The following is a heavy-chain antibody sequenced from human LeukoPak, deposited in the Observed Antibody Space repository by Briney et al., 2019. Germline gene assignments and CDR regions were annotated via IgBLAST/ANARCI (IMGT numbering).Heavy chain of an antibody. D-gene: IGHD2-2*01. CDR1: GGSFIGYY. Sequence: PSETLSLTCAVSGGSFIGYYWSWIRQPPGKGLEWIGEINHSGSTNYNPSLKSRVTISVDTSKNQFSLKLSSVTAADTAVYYCARYQQSYYFDYWGQGTLVTVSS. J-gene: IGHJ4*02. V-gene: IGHV4-34*01. CDR3: ARYQQSYYFDY. CDR2: INHSGST.